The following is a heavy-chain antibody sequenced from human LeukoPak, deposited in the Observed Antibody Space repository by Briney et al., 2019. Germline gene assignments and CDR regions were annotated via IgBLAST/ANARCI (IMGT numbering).Heavy chain of an antibody. CDR2: IYYSGST. CDR3: ASAPLYYDILTGYHGGSNFDY. V-gene: IGHV4-59*08. J-gene: IGHJ4*02. CDR1: GGSISSYY. D-gene: IGHD3-9*01. Sequence: SETLSLTCTVSGGSISSYYWSWIRQPPGKGLEWIGYIYYSGSTNYNPSLKSRVTISVDTSKNQFSLKLSSVTAADTAVYYCASAPLYYDILTGYHGGSNFDYWGQGTLVTVSS.